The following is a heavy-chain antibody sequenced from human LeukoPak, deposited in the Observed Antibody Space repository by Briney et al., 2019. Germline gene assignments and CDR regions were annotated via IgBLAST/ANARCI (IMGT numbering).Heavy chain of an antibody. D-gene: IGHD1-26*01. J-gene: IGHJ6*03. CDR3: ARDLNSGSYYYMDV. CDR2: IWYDGSNK. V-gene: IGHV3-33*01. Sequence: GGSLRLSCAASGFTFSSYGMHWVRQAPGKGLEWVAVIWYDGSNKYYADSVKGRFTICRDNSKNTLDLQMNSLRAEDTAVYYCARDLNSGSYYYMDVWGKGTTVTVSS. CDR1: GFTFSSYG.